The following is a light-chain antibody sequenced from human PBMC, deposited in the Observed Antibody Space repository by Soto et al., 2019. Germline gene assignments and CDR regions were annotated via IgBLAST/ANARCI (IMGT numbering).Light chain of an antibody. CDR3: LHDYNYPRT. CDR1: QGIRNY. Sequence: AIQMTQSPSSLSASVGDRVNITCRASQGIRNYLGWYQQKPGKAPNLLIYGASTLQSGVPSRFSGSGSGPDFTLTINSLQPEDFATYYCLHDYNYPRTFGQGTRVDVK. J-gene: IGKJ1*01. V-gene: IGKV1-6*01. CDR2: GAS.